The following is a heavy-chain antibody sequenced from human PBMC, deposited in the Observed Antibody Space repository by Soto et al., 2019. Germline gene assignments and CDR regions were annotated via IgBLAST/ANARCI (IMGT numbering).Heavy chain of an antibody. CDR3: ARGETTVVTLARDPIYGMDV. CDR1: GGTFSSYA. D-gene: IGHD4-17*01. Sequence: QVQLVQSGAEVKKPGSSVKVSCKASGGTFSSYAISWVRQAPGQGLEWMGGIIPIFGTADYAQKFQGRVTITADESTSTAYMELSSLRSEDTAVYYCARGETTVVTLARDPIYGMDVWGQGTTVTVSS. J-gene: IGHJ6*02. CDR2: IIPIFGTA. V-gene: IGHV1-69*01.